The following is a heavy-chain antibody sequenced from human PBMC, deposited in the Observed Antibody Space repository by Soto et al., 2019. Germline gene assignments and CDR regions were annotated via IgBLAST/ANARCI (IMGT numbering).Heavy chain of an antibody. CDR1: GGSISTDHYH. CDR2: IHYSGSS. Sequence: QVQLQESGPGLVRPSQTLSLTCTVSGGSISTDHYHWTWIRQAPGKGLEWIGYIHYSGSSQFNPSLQSRVSMSVDTSKNLFSLRLSSVTAADTAVYFCAREDDGGDRDYYGLDVWGQGTTVTVSS. D-gene: IGHD2-21*02. J-gene: IGHJ6*02. CDR3: AREDDGGDRDYYGLDV. V-gene: IGHV4-30-4*01.